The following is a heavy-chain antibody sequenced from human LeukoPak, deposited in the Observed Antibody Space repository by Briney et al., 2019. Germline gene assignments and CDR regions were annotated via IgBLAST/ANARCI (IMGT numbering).Heavy chain of an antibody. V-gene: IGHV3-49*04. J-gene: IGHJ6*02. Sequence: GGSLRLSCTASGFTFGDYAMSWVRQAPGKGLEWVGFIRSKAYGGTTEYAASVKGRFTISRDDSKSIAYLQMNSLRAEDTAVYYCARPLDGYYYYGMDVWGQGTTVTVSS. CDR1: GFTFGDYA. CDR3: ARPLDGYYYYGMDV. D-gene: IGHD1-1*01. CDR2: IRSKAYGGTT.